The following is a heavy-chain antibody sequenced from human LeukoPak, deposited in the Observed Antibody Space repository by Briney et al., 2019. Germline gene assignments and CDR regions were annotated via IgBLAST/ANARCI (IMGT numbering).Heavy chain of an antibody. J-gene: IGHJ3*02. CDR3: ARHRRTMIAFDI. V-gene: IGHV1-18*01. CDR1: GYTFTSYG. Sequence: GASVKVSFKPSGYTFTSYGISWVRQAPGQGLEWMGWISAYNGNTNYAQKLQGRVTTTTDTSTSTAYMELRSLRSDDTAVYYCARHRRTMIAFDIWGQGTMVTVSS. CDR2: ISAYNGNT. D-gene: IGHD3-22*01.